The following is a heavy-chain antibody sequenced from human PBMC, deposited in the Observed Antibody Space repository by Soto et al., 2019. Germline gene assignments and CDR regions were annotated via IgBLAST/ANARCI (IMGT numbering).Heavy chain of an antibody. J-gene: IGHJ4*02. V-gene: IGHV1-69*01. CDR2: IIPIFGTA. Sequence: QVQLVQSGAEVKKPGSSVKVSCKASGGTFSSYAISWVRQAPGQGLEWMGGIIPIFGTANYAQKFQGRVTITADEATSTAYMELSSLRSEDTAVYYCASHYYDSSGYYYGPLDYWGQGTLVTVSS. CDR1: GGTFSSYA. CDR3: ASHYYDSSGYYYGPLDY. D-gene: IGHD3-22*01.